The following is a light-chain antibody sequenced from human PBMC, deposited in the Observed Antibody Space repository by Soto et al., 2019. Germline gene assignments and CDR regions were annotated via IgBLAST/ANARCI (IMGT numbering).Light chain of an antibody. CDR1: SSNIGAGYD. V-gene: IGLV1-40*01. CDR3: QSYDSSLSGKV. J-gene: IGLJ1*01. Sequence: QSVLTQPPSVSGVPGQRGSISCTGSSSNIGAGYDVHWYQQLPGTAPKLLIYGNSNRPSGVPDRFSGSKSGTSASLAITGLQAEDEADYYCQSYDSSLSGKVFGTGTKVTVL. CDR2: GNS.